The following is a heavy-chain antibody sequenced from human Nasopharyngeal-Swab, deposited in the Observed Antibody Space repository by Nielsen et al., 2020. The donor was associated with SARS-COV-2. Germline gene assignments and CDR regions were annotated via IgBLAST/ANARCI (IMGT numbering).Heavy chain of an antibody. J-gene: IGHJ6*03. CDR2: VSQGGGT. V-gene: IGHV4-34*01. D-gene: IGHD2-2*01. CDR3: ARGGAGVVPSPVLGLGPYYSYYYMDV. Sequence: WIRQPLGKGLEWIGEVSQGGGTNYNPSLKNRVTISVATSKNQSSLKLSSVTAAETAVYYCARGGAGVVPSPVLGLGPYYSYYYMDVWGKGTTVTVSS.